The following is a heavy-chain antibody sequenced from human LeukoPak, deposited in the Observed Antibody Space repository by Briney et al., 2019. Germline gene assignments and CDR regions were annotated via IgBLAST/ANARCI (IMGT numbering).Heavy chain of an antibody. CDR3: AKGRAVVPAAAFDY. Sequence: PGGSLRLSCAASGFTFSSYAMSWVRQAPGKGLEGVSAISGRGGSTYYADSVKGRFTISRDNSKNTLYLQMNSLRAEDTAVYYCAKGRAVVPAAAFDYWGQGTLVTVSS. CDR2: ISGRGGST. V-gene: IGHV3-23*01. CDR1: GFTFSSYA. D-gene: IGHD2-2*01. J-gene: IGHJ4*02.